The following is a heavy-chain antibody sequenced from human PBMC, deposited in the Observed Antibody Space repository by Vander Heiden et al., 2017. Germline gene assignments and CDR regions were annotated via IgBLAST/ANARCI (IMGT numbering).Heavy chain of an antibody. CDR3: ARAIQHTSGSYWGNSYWYFDL. CDR1: GFSLSSSGVG. V-gene: IGHV2-5*02. CDR2: IFWDDDK. J-gene: IGHJ2*01. Sequence: QITLKESGPTLVKPTQTLTLTCTFSGFSLSSSGVGVGWIRQPPGKALEWLAVIFWDDDKRYSPSLRSRLTISKDTSKNQVVLTMTIMDTVDTATYSCARAIQHTSGSYWGNSYWYFDLWGRGTLVTVSS. D-gene: IGHD3-10*01.